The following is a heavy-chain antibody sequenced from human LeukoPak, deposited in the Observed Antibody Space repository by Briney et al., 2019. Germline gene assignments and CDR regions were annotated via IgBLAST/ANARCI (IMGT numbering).Heavy chain of an antibody. CDR2: IKQDGSGK. V-gene: IGHV3-7*01. CDR1: GFTFSSYW. J-gene: IGHJ4*02. D-gene: IGHD2-2*01. Sequence: GGSLRLSCAASGFTFSSYWMSWVRQAPGKGLEWVANIKQDGSGKYYVDSVKGRFTISRDNAKNSLYLQMNSLRAEDTAVYYCARIVVVPAAIFGDGNDYWGQGTLVTVSS. CDR3: ARIVVVPAAIFGDGNDY.